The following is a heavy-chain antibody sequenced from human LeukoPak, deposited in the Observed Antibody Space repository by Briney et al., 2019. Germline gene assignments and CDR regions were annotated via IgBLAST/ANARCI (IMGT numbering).Heavy chain of an antibody. D-gene: IGHD3-10*01. J-gene: IGHJ4*02. CDR2: ISGSGGST. Sequence: GGSLRLSCAASGFTFSSSAMSWVRQAPGKGLEWVSAISGSGGSTYYADSVKGRFTISRDNSKNTLYLQMNSLRAEDTAVYYCAKGPYYYGSGSYYNDYWGQGTLVTVSS. CDR1: GFTFSSSA. V-gene: IGHV3-23*01. CDR3: AKGPYYYGSGSYYNDY.